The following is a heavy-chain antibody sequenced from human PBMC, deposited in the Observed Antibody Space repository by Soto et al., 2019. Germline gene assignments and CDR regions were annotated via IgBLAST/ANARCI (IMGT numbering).Heavy chain of an antibody. CDR3: ARGVSVTLAVQGGAPDKNYFDS. Sequence: PSETLSLTCAVSGGSFSGFYWRWIRQSSGKGLEWIGEIDHSGITNHNTARKSRATMSVDTSKNQFSLKLRSVTAADTAVYYCARGVSVTLAVQGGAPDKNYFDSWSQGTLVTVS. D-gene: IGHD1-26*01. V-gene: IGHV4-34*04. CDR2: IDHSGIT. CDR1: GGSFSGFY. J-gene: IGHJ4*02.